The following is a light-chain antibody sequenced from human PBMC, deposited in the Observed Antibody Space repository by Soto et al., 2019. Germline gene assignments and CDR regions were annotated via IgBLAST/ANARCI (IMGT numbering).Light chain of an antibody. CDR1: ESVIKY. J-gene: IGKJ5*01. V-gene: IGKV3-20*01. CDR2: GAS. CDR3: KQYSSSPPIT. Sequence: EIVLTQSPGTLSLSPGERATISCRASESVIKYLAWYHQKPGQAPRLLIHGASSRATGIPDRFSGSGSGTDFTLSINRLEPEDFAVYYCKQYSSSPPITFGQGTRLEIK.